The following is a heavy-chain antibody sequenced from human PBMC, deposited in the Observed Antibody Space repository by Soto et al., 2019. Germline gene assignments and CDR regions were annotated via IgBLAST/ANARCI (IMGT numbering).Heavy chain of an antibody. V-gene: IGHV1-18*01. CDR1: GYTFTSYG. Sequence: QVQLVQSGAEVKKPGASVKVSCKASGYTFTSYGISWVRQAPGQGLEWMGWISAYNGNTNYEQKLQGRVTMTTDTSTSTAYMELLSLRSDDTAVYYCARGGDYYDSSGSPYFDYWGQGTLVTVSS. D-gene: IGHD3-22*01. CDR3: ARGGDYYDSSGSPYFDY. CDR2: ISAYNGNT. J-gene: IGHJ4*02.